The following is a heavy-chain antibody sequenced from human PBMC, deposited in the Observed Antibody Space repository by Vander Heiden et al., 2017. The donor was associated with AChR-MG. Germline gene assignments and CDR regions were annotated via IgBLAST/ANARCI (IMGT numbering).Heavy chain of an antibody. CDR1: GFTFSSYS. CDR3: ARDGIAARHDAFDI. D-gene: IGHD6-6*01. J-gene: IGHJ3*02. V-gene: IGHV3-48*01. Sequence: EVQLVESGGGLVQPGGSLRLSCAASGFTFSSYSMNWVRQAPGKGLEWVSYISSSSSTIYYADSVKGRFTISRDNAKNSLYLQMNSLRAEDTAVYYCARDGIAARHDAFDIWGQGTMVTVSS. CDR2: ISSSSSTI.